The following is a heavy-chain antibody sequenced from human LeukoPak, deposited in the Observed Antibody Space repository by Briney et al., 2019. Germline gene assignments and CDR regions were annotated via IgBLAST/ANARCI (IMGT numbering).Heavy chain of an antibody. D-gene: IGHD1-26*01. CDR3: AKHLALVGATTTYDY. J-gene: IGHJ4*02. CDR1: GFTFSSYG. Sequence: GGSLRLSCGASGFTFSSYGMSWVRQAPGKGLEWVSGIRGSGDSTYYADSVKGRFTISRDNSKNTLYLQMNGLRAEDTAVYYCAKHLALVGATTTYDYWGQGTLVIVSS. V-gene: IGHV3-23*01. CDR2: IRGSGDST.